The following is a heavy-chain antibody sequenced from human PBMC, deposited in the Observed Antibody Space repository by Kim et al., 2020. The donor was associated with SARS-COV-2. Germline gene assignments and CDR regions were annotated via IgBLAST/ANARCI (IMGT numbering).Heavy chain of an antibody. Sequence: ASVKVSCKASGYTFTSYAMHWVRQAPGQRLEWMGWINAGNGNTKYSQKFQGRVTITRDTSASTAYMELSSLRSEDTAVYYCARDRRKLQGVSYWGQGTLVTVSS. J-gene: IGHJ4*02. V-gene: IGHV1-3*01. D-gene: IGHD4-4*01. CDR1: GYTFTSYA. CDR2: INAGNGNT. CDR3: ARDRRKLQGVSY.